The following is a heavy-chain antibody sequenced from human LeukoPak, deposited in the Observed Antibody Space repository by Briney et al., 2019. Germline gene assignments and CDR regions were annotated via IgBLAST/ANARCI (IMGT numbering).Heavy chain of an antibody. J-gene: IGHJ1*01. Sequence: GGSLRLSCAASGFTFSSYWMHWVRQAPGKGLVWVSRISSDGSSTSYADSVKGRFTISRDNSKNTLYLQMNSLRAEDTAVYYCAKAREGEGDYHAPNFQHWGQGTLVTVSS. CDR2: ISSDGSST. D-gene: IGHD4-17*01. CDR3: AKAREGEGDYHAPNFQH. CDR1: GFTFSSYW. V-gene: IGHV3-74*01.